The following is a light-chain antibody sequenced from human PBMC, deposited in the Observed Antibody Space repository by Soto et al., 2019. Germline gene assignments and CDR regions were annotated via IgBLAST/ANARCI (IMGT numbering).Light chain of an antibody. J-gene: IGLJ1*01. Sequence: QSVLTEHPSVSGAPGQRVTISCTGSSSNIGADYDVHWYQQRPGTAPKLLIFGNNNRPSGVPDRFSGSKSGTSASLAITGLQAEDEGDYYCQSYDSTLSARYVFGTGTKVTVL. CDR2: GNN. V-gene: IGLV1-40*01. CDR1: SSNIGADYD. CDR3: QSYDSTLSARYV.